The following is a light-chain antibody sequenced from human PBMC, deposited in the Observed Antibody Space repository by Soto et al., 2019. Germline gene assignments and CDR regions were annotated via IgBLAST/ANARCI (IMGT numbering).Light chain of an antibody. Sequence: DVVMTQSPLSLPVTLGQPASISCRSSQSLVYSDGNTYLNWFQQRPGQSPRRLIYKVSNRDSGVPERFSGSGSGTDFTLIISRVEAEDVGLYYGMQGTHWPLTVGGGTKVEIK. J-gene: IGKJ4*01. CDR3: MQGTHWPLT. CDR2: KVS. V-gene: IGKV2-30*01. CDR1: QSLVYSDGNTY.